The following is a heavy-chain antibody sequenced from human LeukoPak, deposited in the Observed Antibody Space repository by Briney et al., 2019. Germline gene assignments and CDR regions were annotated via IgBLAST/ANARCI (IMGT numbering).Heavy chain of an antibody. J-gene: IGHJ4*02. Sequence: SQTLSLTCAISGDSVSSNSAAWNWIRQSPSRGLEWLGRTYYRSKWYNDYAVSVKSRITINPDTSKNQFSLQLNSVTPEDTAVYYCARDQFCGDCYSRSGYVDYWGQGTLVTVSS. CDR1: GDSVSSNSAA. CDR2: TYYRSKWYN. D-gene: IGHD2-21*02. V-gene: IGHV6-1*01. CDR3: ARDQFCGDCYSRSGYVDY.